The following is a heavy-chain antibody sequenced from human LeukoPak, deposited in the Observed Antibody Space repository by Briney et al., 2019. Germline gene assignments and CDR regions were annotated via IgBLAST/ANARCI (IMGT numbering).Heavy chain of an antibody. CDR3: ASGPRPLNY. J-gene: IGHJ4*02. CDR1: GGSISSSSYY. Sequence: PSETLSLTCTVSGGSISSSSYYWGWIRQPPGKGLEWIGSIYYSGSTYYNPSLKSRVTISVDTSKNQFSLKLSSVTAADTAVYYCASGPRPLNYWGQGTLVTVSS. V-gene: IGHV4-39*07. CDR2: IYYSGST. D-gene: IGHD3-9*01.